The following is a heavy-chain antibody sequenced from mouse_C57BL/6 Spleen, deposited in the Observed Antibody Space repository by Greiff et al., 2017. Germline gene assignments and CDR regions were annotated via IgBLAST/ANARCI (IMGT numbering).Heavy chain of an antibody. CDR2: IFPGSGST. Sequence: VQLQQSGPELVKPGASVKISCKASGYTFTDYYINWVKQRPGHGLEWIGWIFPGSGSTYYNEKFKGKATLTVDKSSSTAYMLLSSLTSEDSAVYFCAIITTVVATRDYWGQGTTLTVSS. CDR3: AIITTVVATRDY. CDR1: GYTFTDYY. V-gene: IGHV1-75*01. D-gene: IGHD1-1*01. J-gene: IGHJ2*01.